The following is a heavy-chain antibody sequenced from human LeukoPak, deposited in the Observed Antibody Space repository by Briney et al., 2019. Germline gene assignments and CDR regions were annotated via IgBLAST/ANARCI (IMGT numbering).Heavy chain of an antibody. CDR2: IKREPDGGTT. Sequence: PGGSLRLSCAASGFTFSNAWMSWVRQAPGKGLEWVGRIKREPDGGTTDYAAPVKGRFTISRDDSKNTLYLQMNSLKTEDTAVYYCTTDPHYYDSSGCFFPPLSWGRGTLVTVSS. CDR3: TTDPHYYDSSGCFFPPLS. V-gene: IGHV3-15*01. J-gene: IGHJ4*02. CDR1: GFTFSNAW. D-gene: IGHD3-22*01.